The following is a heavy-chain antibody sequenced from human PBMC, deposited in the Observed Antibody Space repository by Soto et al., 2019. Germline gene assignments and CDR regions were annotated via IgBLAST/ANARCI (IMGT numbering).Heavy chain of an antibody. V-gene: IGHV5-51*01. CDR2: IYPGDSDT. Sequence: PGESLKISCKGSGYNFNTYWIVWVRQMPGQGLEWMGIIYPGDSDTTYSPSFQGQVTISADKSISTAYLQWSSLKASDTAVYYCAKVGGGTYDWYYYYGVDVWGQGTTVTVSS. CDR1: GYNFNTYW. CDR3: AKVGGGTYDWYYYYGVDV. D-gene: IGHD3-9*01. J-gene: IGHJ6*02.